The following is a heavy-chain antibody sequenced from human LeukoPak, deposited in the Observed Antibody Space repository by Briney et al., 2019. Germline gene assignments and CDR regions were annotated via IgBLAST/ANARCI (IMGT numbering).Heavy chain of an antibody. Sequence: ASVKVSCKASGGTFSSYAISWVRQAPGQGLEWMGGIIPIFGTANYAQKFQGRVTVTADESTSTAYMELSSLRSEDTAVYYCARVPRYYYDSSGSHDYWGQGTLVTVSS. CDR3: ARVPRYYYDSSGSHDY. D-gene: IGHD3-22*01. CDR1: GGTFSSYA. V-gene: IGHV1-69*13. CDR2: IIPIFGTA. J-gene: IGHJ4*02.